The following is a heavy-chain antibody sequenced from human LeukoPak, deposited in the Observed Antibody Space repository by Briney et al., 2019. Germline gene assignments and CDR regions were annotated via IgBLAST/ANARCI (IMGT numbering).Heavy chain of an antibody. J-gene: IGHJ6*03. D-gene: IGHD3-3*01. Sequence: PSQTLSLTCAVSPGSMDSGLYYWTWIRQPAGKGLEWIGRISNSGGTAYNPSLRSRVTITLDTSNNHLSLKVTSVTAADTAVYYCARDAHYDFWSGYYTGNMDVWGKGTTVTVSS. CDR3: ARDAHYDFWSGYYTGNMDV. V-gene: IGHV4-61*02. CDR1: PGSMDSGLYY. CDR2: ISNSGGT.